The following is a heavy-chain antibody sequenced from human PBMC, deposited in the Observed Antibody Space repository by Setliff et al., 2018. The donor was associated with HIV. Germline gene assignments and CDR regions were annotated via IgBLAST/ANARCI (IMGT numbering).Heavy chain of an antibody. D-gene: IGHD3-22*01. CDR2: INPSGGST. V-gene: IGHV1-46*01. J-gene: IGHJ3*02. CDR3: ARARITMIGDAFDI. CDR1: GYTFTNYY. Sequence: ASVKVSCKASGYTFTNYYIHWVRQAPGQGLEWMGLINPSGGSTSYAQKFQGRVTMTRDTSTSTAYMELSSLRSEDTAVYYCARARITMIGDAFDIWGQGTMVTVSS.